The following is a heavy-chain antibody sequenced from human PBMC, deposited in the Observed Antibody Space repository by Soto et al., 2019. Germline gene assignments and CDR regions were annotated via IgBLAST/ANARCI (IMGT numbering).Heavy chain of an antibody. D-gene: IGHD2-2*01. CDR1: GGSISSYY. CDR2: IYYSGST. J-gene: IGHJ5*02. Sequence: PSETLSLTCTVSGGSISSYYWSWIRQPPGKGLEWIGYIYYSGSTNYNPSLKSRVTISVDTSKNQFSLQLSSVTAADTAVYYCAREDIVLVPAAHAYNWFDPRAQRTPVTVSS. CDR3: AREDIVLVPAAHAYNWFDP. V-gene: IGHV4-59*12.